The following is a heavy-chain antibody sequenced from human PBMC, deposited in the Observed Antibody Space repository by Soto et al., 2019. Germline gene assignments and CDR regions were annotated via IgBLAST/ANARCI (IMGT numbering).Heavy chain of an antibody. CDR2: ISYDGSNK. CDR1: GFTFSSYA. V-gene: IGHV3-30-3*01. D-gene: IGHD2-2*01. Sequence: GGSLRLSCAASGFTFSSYAMHWVRQAPGKGLEWVAVISYDGSNKYYADSVKGRFTISRDNSKNTLYLQMNSLRAEDTAVYYCARPRYQLLSYFDYWGKGTLVNVSS. J-gene: IGHJ4*02. CDR3: ARPRYQLLSYFDY.